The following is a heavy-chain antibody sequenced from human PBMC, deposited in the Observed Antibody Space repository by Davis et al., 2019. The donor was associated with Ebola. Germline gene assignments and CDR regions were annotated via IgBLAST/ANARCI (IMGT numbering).Heavy chain of an antibody. CDR1: GYTFTSYG. CDR3: ARVSTDSNYYGFDHYYYGVDV. J-gene: IGHJ6*02. V-gene: IGHV1-18*01. D-gene: IGHD4-11*01. Sequence: ASVKVSCKASGYTFTSYGISWVRQAPGQGLEWMGWISGYNGNTNYAQKLQGRVTMTTDTSTSTAYMELRSLRSDDTAVYYCARVSTDSNYYGFDHYYYGVDVWGQGTTVTVSS. CDR2: ISGYNGNT.